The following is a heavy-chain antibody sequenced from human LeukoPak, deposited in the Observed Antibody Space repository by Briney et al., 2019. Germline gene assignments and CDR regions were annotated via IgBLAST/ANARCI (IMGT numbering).Heavy chain of an antibody. CDR1: GGSISSSDYY. V-gene: IGHV4-39*01. Sequence: SETLSLTCTVSGGSISSSDYYWGWIRQPPGKGLEWIGSLDYYGNTYYNPSLKSRITISVDTSKDQFSLELSSVTAADTAVYYCARREGRQWFHFDSWGQGTLVTVSS. J-gene: IGHJ4*02. CDR2: LDYYGNT. CDR3: ARREGRQWFHFDS. D-gene: IGHD2-8*01.